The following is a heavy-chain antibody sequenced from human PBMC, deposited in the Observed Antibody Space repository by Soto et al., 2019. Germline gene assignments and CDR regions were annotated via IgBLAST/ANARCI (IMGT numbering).Heavy chain of an antibody. D-gene: IGHD2-21*01. CDR1: GYTFTGYY. CDR2: INPNSGGT. V-gene: IGHV1-2*04. Sequence: ASVKVSCKASGYTFTGYYMHWVRQAPGQGLEWMGWINPNSGGTNYAQKFQGWVTMTRDTSISTAYMELSRLRSDDTAVYYCAISDPRTYCGGDCYSFDYWGQGTLVTVSS. CDR3: AISDPRTYCGGDCYSFDY. J-gene: IGHJ4*02.